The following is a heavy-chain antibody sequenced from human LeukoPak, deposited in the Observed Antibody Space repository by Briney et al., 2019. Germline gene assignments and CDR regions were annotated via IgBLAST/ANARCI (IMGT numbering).Heavy chain of an antibody. CDR1: GYTFTSYD. Sequence: GASVKVSCKASGYTFTSYDINWVRQATGQGLEWMGWMNPNSGNTGYAQKFQGRVTITRNTSISTAYMELSSLRSEDTAVYYCARGVRGNSGSYPWDAFDIWGQGTMVTVSS. CDR3: ARGVRGNSGSYPWDAFDI. D-gene: IGHD1-26*01. CDR2: MNPNSGNT. V-gene: IGHV1-8*03. J-gene: IGHJ3*02.